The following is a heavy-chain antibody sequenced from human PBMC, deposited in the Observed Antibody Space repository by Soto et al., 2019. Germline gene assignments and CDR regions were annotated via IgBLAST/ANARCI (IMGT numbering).Heavy chain of an antibody. CDR2: ISYDGSNK. D-gene: IGHD6-13*01. CDR3: AKDLSLGSAAAGTQWFDP. J-gene: IGHJ5*02. V-gene: IGHV3-30-3*01. CDR1: GFTFSSYA. Sequence: PGGSLRLSCAASGFTFSSYAMHWVRQAPGKGLEWVAVISYDGSNKYYADSVKGRFTISRDNSKNTLYLQMNSLRAEDTAVYYCAKDLSLGSAAAGTQWFDPWGQGTLVTVSS.